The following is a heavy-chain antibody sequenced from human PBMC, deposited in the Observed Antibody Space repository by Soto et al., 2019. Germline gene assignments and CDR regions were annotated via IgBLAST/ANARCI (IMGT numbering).Heavy chain of an antibody. D-gene: IGHD1-26*01. V-gene: IGHV1-8*01. CDR2: MNPNSGNT. J-gene: IGHJ4*02. CDR3: ATCIYSGSYFDY. Sequence: ASVKVSCKASGYTFTSYDINWVRQATGQGLEWMGWMNPNSGNTGYANKFQGRVTITSNTSISTAYMELRSLRYEDTALYYCATCIYSGSYFDYGGQGPLVTVSS. CDR1: GYTFTSYD.